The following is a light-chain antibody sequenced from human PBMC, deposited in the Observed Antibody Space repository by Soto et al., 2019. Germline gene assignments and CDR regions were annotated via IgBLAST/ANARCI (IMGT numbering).Light chain of an antibody. Sequence: DIQMTQSPPSLSASVGDRVTITCQASQDISNYLNWYQQKPGKAPKLLIYDASNLETGVPSRFSGSGSGTDFTFTISSLQPEDIATYYCQQYDNLPTFGQGTRLEIK. CDR3: QQYDNLPT. V-gene: IGKV1-33*01. CDR1: QDISNY. J-gene: IGKJ5*01. CDR2: DAS.